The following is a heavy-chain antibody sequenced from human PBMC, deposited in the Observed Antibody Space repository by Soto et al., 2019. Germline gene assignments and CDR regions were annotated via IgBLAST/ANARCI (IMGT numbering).Heavy chain of an antibody. CDR3: ARTSGYYFYDY. CDR2: INAGNGNT. Sequence: ASVKVSCKASGYSFTSYAMHWVLQAPGQRLEWMGWINAGNGNTKYSQKFQGRVTITRDTSASTAYMELSSLRSEDTAVYYCARTSGYYFYDYWGHGTLVTVSS. V-gene: IGHV1-3*01. D-gene: IGHD3-22*01. J-gene: IGHJ4*01. CDR1: GYSFTSYA.